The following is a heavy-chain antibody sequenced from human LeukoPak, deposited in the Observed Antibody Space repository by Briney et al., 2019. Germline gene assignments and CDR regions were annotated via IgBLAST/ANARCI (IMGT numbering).Heavy chain of an antibody. CDR3: AREYSSSSAKNAFDV. J-gene: IGHJ3*01. CDR1: GGSISTYY. V-gene: IGHV4-4*07. Sequence: PSETLSLTCTVSGGSISTYYWSLIRQPAGKGLEWIGRIYASGNTNYNPSLKSRVTMSLDTSKNQFSLRLTSVTAADTAVYYCAREYSSSSAKNAFDVWGQGTMVTVSS. D-gene: IGHD6-6*01. CDR2: IYASGNT.